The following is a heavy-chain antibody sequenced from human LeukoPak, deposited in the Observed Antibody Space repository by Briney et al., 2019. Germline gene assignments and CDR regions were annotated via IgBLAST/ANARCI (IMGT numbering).Heavy chain of an antibody. CDR3: ARHRTASDY. CDR1: GFTFSTYS. J-gene: IGHJ4*02. D-gene: IGHD3-16*02. CDR2: ITSSSSYI. V-gene: IGHV3-21*01. Sequence: PGGSLRLSCAASGFTFSTYSMTWVRQAPGKGLEWVSSITSSSSYIYYADSVKRRFTISRDNAKSSLYLQMNSLRAEDTALYYCARHRTASDYWGQGTLVTVSS.